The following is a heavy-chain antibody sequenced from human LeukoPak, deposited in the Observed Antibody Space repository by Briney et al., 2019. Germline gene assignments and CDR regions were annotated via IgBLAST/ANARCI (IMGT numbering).Heavy chain of an antibody. CDR2: MKHDGGEK. D-gene: IGHD4-11*01. V-gene: IGHV3-7*01. Sequence: GGSLRLSCAASGFTFSSYWMSWVRQAPGKGLEWGANMKHDGGEKFYVDSVKGRFTISRDNAMNSLYLQMNSLRAEDTAVYYCARSNGAFDIWGQGTMVTVSS. CDR1: GFTFSSYW. J-gene: IGHJ3*02. CDR3: ARSNGAFDI.